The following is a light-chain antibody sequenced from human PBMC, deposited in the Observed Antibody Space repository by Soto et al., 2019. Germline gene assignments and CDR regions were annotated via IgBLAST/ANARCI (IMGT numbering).Light chain of an antibody. CDR2: GAS. V-gene: IGKV1-5*01. J-gene: IGKJ1*01. Sequence: DIQMTQSPSTLSASVGDRVIITCRASQSISDYLAWYQQKPGKAPKLLIYGASNLESGVPSTFSGSGSGTEFTLTISSLQPDDFATYYCQQYYTYWHMFGQGTKVDIK. CDR3: QQYYTYWHM. CDR1: QSISDY.